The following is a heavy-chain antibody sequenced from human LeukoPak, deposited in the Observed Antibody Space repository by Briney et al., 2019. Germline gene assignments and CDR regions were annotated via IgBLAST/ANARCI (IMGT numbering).Heavy chain of an antibody. J-gene: IGHJ2*01. CDR1: GGSVSSGGYY. CDR3: ASGGRDGYDILTGYYPYWYFDL. V-gene: IGHV4-31*03. CDR2: IYYSGST. D-gene: IGHD3-9*01. Sequence: SETLSLTCTVSGGSVSSGGYYWSWIRQHPGKGLEWIGYIYYSGSTYYNPSLKSRVTISVDASKNQFSLKLSSVTAADTAVYYCASGGRDGYDILTGYYPYWYFDLWGRGTLVTVS.